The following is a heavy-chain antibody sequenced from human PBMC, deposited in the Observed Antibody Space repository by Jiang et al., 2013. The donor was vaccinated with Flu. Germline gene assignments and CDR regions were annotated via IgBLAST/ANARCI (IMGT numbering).Heavy chain of an antibody. J-gene: IGHJ4*02. CDR1: GGSISSYY. V-gene: IGHV4-59*01. CDR3: ARGSGYSSGWYLYY. D-gene: IGHD6-19*01. CDR2: IYYSGST. Sequence: GSGLVKPSETLSLTCTVSGGSISSYYWSWIRQPPGKGLEWIGYIYYSGSTNYNPSLKSRVTISVDTSKNQFSLKLSSVTAADTAVYYCARGSGYSSGWYLYYWGQGTLVTVSS.